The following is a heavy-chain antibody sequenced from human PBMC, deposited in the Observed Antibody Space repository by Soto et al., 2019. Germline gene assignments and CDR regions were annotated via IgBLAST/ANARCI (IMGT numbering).Heavy chain of an antibody. CDR3: ARVGYDSSGYYLFDY. V-gene: IGHV1-69*06. CDR2: IIPIFGTA. J-gene: IGHJ4*02. CDR1: GGTFSSYA. D-gene: IGHD3-22*01. Sequence: QVQLVQSGAEVTKPGSSVKVSCKASGGTFSSYAISWVRQAPGQGLEWMGGIIPIFGTANYAQKFQGRVTITADKSTSTAYLELSSLRSEDTALYYCARVGYDSSGYYLFDYWGQGTLVTVSS.